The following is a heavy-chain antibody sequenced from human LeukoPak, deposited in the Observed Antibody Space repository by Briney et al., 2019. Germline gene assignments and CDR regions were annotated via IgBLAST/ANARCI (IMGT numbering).Heavy chain of an antibody. CDR2: ISGSGGST. CDR1: GFTFSNYA. Sequence: GGSLRLSCAASGFTFSNYAMSRVRQAPGKGLEWVSAISGSGGSTYYADSVKGRFTISRDNSKNTLYLQMNSLRAEDTAVYYCAKGPDRRYCSGGSCYVDYWGQGTLVTVSS. D-gene: IGHD2-15*01. V-gene: IGHV3-23*01. CDR3: AKGPDRRYCSGGSCYVDY. J-gene: IGHJ4*02.